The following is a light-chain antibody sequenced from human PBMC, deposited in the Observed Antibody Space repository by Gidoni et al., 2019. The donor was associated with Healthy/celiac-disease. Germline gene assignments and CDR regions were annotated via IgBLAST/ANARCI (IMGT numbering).Light chain of an antibody. V-gene: IGKV3-15*01. CDR2: GAS. CDR1: QSVSSN. CDR3: QQYNNWPPYT. J-gene: IGKJ2*01. Sequence: EIVMTQPPATLSVSPGERATLSCRASQSVSSNLAWYQQKPGQAPRPLIYGASTRATGIPARFSGSGSGTEFTLTISSLQSEDFAVYSCQQYNNWPPYTFGQGTKLEIK.